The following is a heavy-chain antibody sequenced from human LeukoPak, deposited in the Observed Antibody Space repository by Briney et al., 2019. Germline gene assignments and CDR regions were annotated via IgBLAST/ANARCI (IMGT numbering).Heavy chain of an antibody. CDR1: GYSFTGYY. CDR3: ARGGTDRVDY. Sequence: ASVKVSCKASGYSFTGYYMHWVRQAPGQGLEWMGRINPNSGGTNYAQKFQGRVTMTRDTSIGTACMELSSLRSDDTAVYYCARGGTDRVDYWGQGTPVIVSS. CDR2: INPNSGGT. V-gene: IGHV1-2*06. D-gene: IGHD1-1*01. J-gene: IGHJ4*02.